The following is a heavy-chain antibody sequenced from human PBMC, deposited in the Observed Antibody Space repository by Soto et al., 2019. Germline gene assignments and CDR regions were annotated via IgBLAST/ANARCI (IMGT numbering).Heavy chain of an antibody. CDR3: AKCYYFDWLSRAFDY. CDR2: ISGSGGST. J-gene: IGHJ4*02. V-gene: IGHV3-23*01. Sequence: GGSLRLSCAASGFTFSSYAMSWVRQAPGRGLEWVSAISGSGGSTYYADSVKGRFTISRDNSKNTLYLQMNSLRAEDTAVYYCAKCYYFDWLSRAFDYWGQGTLVTVSS. D-gene: IGHD3-9*01. CDR1: GFTFSSYA.